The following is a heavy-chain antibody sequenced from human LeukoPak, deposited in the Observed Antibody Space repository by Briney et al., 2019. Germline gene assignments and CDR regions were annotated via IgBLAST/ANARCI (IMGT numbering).Heavy chain of an antibody. CDR3: ARGKAMITFGGVIVTETFGS. V-gene: IGHV1-8*01. CDR2: MNPNSGNT. Sequence: ASVKVSCKASGYTFTSYDINWVRQATGQGLEWMGWMNPNSGNTGYAQKFQGRVTMTRNTSISTAYMELSSLRSEDTAVYYCARGKAMITFGGVIVTETFGSWGQGTLVTVSS. J-gene: IGHJ5*02. CDR1: GYTFTSYD. D-gene: IGHD3-16*02.